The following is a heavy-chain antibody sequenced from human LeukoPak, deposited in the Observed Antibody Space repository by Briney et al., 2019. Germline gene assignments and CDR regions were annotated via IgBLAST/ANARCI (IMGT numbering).Heavy chain of an antibody. Sequence: GGSLRLSCAASGFTFDDYGMSWVRQAPGKGLEWVANIKQDGSEKYYVDSVKGRFTISRDNAKNSLYLQMNSLRAEDTAVYYCARDEYTVTTYLFDYWGQGTLVTVSS. CDR1: GFTFDDYG. CDR3: ARDEYTVTTYLFDY. V-gene: IGHV3-7*01. CDR2: IKQDGSEK. D-gene: IGHD4-11*01. J-gene: IGHJ4*02.